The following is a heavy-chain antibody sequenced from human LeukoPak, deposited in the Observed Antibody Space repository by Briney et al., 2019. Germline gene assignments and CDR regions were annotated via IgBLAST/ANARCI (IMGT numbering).Heavy chain of an antibody. J-gene: IGHJ4*02. D-gene: IGHD3/OR15-3a*01. CDR1: GGSISSSNW. CDR2: IYHSGST. V-gene: IGHV4-4*02. Sequence: PSGTLSLTCAVSGGSISSSNWWSWVRQPPGKGPEWIGEIYHSGSTNYNPSLKSRVTISVDKSKNQFSLKLSSVTAADTAVYYCASTKLTRTGYAYWGQGTLVTVSS. CDR3: ASTKLTRTGYAY.